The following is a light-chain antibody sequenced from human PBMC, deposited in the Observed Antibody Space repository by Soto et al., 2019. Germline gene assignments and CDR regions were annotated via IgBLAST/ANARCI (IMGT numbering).Light chain of an antibody. CDR3: QQYNSWPPWS. J-gene: IGKJ1*01. Sequence: EIVVTQSPATLSVSPGERATLSCRASQSVSNNLVWYQKKPGQAPRLLIYGASTRATGIPARFSGSGSGTEFTLNISSLQSEDFAVYYCQQYNSWPPWSFGQGTKVEIK. CDR2: GAS. V-gene: IGKV3-15*01. CDR1: QSVSNN.